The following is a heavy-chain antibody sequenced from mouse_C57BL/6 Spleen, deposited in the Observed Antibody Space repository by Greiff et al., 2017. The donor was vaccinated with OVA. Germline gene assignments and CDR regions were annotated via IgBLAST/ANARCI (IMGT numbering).Heavy chain of an antibody. CDR2: IYPGGGYT. Sequence: VQLQQSGAELVRPGTSVKMSCKASGYTFTNYWIGWAKQRPGHGLEWIGDIYPGGGYTNYNEKFKGKATLTADKSSSIAYMQFSSLTSEDSAIYYCARRKLTGTEDYAMDYWGQGTSVTVSS. CDR1: GYTFTNYW. V-gene: IGHV1-63*01. CDR3: ARRKLTGTEDYAMDY. J-gene: IGHJ4*01. D-gene: IGHD4-1*01.